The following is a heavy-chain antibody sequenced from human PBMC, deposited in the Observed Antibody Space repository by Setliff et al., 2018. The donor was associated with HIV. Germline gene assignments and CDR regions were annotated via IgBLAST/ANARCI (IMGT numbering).Heavy chain of an antibody. V-gene: IGHV1-69*05. Sequence: SVKVSCKASGGTFSSYSINWVRQAPGQGLEWMGGNIPIYGTPIYAQKFQGRVTTTRDTSANTAYMELNSLRAEDTAVYYCARLPGYCSTSSCYGYLDYWGQGTLVTVSS. J-gene: IGHJ4*02. D-gene: IGHD2-2*01. CDR3: ARLPGYCSTSSCYGYLDY. CDR2: NIPIYGTP. CDR1: GGTFSSYS.